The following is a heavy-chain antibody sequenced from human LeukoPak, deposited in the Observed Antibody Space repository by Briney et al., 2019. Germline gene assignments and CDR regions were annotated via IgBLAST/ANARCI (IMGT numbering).Heavy chain of an antibody. CDR2: VSGSGGST. CDR3: GYSYGAGAFDI. Sequence: HPGGSLRLSCAASGFTFGSHVMSWVRQAPGKGLEWVSTVSGSGGSTYYADSVKGRFTISRDNSKNTLYLQMNSLRDDDTAVYYCGYSYGAGAFDIWGQRTMDTVST. CDR1: GFTFGSHV. D-gene: IGHD5-18*01. J-gene: IGHJ3*02. V-gene: IGHV3-23*01.